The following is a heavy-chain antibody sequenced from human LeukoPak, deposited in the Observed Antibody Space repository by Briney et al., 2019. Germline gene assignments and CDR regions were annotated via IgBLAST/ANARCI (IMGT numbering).Heavy chain of an antibody. D-gene: IGHD3-9*01. J-gene: IGHJ6*03. CDR2: ISSSSVI. Sequence: AGGSLRLSCAASGFTFNIYTMYWVRQAPGKGLEWVSYISSSSVIQYADSVKGRFTISRDNAKNSLYLQMNSLRAEDTAVYYCARAASGYFDWLHHVDYYYYYMDVWGKGTTVTISS. CDR1: GFTFNIYT. V-gene: IGHV3-48*04. CDR3: ARAASGYFDWLHHVDYYYYYMDV.